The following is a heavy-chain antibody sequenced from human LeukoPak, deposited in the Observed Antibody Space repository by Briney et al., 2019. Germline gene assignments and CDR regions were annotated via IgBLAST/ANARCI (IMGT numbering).Heavy chain of an antibody. Sequence: PGGSLRLSCAASGFTFSSYWMSWVRQAPGKGLEWVANIKQDGSEKYYVDSVKGRFTISRDNAKNSLYLQMNSLRAEDTAVYYCARDTYYDFWSGGYSDYWGQGTLVTVSS. D-gene: IGHD3-3*01. CDR2: IKQDGSEK. CDR1: GFTFSSYW. V-gene: IGHV3-7*01. CDR3: ARDTYYDFWSGGYSDY. J-gene: IGHJ4*02.